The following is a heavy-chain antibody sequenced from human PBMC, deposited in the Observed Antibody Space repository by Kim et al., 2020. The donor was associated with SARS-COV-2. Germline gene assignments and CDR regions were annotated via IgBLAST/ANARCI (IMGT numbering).Heavy chain of an antibody. CDR3: GKYNGDPGSYYKDWFDP. J-gene: IGHJ5*02. Sequence: RGSLRLSCAASGFIFSNYGMHWVRQAPGKGLEWVAVISYHGSNKYYADSVKGRFTISRDNSKDTLYLQMNSLRGEDTAVYYCGKYNGDPGSYYKDWFDPWGQGTLVTVSS. V-gene: IGHV3-30*18. CDR2: ISYHGSNK. D-gene: IGHD3-10*01. CDR1: GFIFSNYG.